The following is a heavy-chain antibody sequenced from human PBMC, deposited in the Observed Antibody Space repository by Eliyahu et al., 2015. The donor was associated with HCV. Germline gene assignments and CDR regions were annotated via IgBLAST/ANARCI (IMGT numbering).Heavy chain of an antibody. CDR2: INPNSGGT. CDR1: GYTFTGYY. D-gene: IGHD2-2*01. Sequence: KPGASVKVSCKASGYTFTGYYMHWVRQAPGQGLEWMGWINPNSGGTNYAQKFQGRVTMTRDTSISTAYMELSRLRSDDTAVYYCASLSTLPRATFSPSTYYYYYGMDVWGQGTTVTVSS. J-gene: IGHJ6*02. V-gene: IGHV1-2*02. CDR3: ASLSTLPRATFSPSTYYYYYGMDV.